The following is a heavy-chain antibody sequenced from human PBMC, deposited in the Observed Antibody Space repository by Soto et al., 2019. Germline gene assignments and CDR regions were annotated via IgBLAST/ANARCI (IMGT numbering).Heavy chain of an antibody. CDR2: IYYSGST. CDR3: ARPTQNYFDSSGYYFDY. D-gene: IGHD3-22*01. CDR1: DGSIRSRSYY. Sequence: LETLCLPCTVSDGSIRSRSYYWGWIRQPPGKGLEWIGSIYYSGSTYYNPSLKSRVTISVDTSKNQFSLKLSSVTAADTAVYYCARPTQNYFDSSGYYFDYRGQGTPDTVSS. J-gene: IGHJ4*02. V-gene: IGHV4-39*01.